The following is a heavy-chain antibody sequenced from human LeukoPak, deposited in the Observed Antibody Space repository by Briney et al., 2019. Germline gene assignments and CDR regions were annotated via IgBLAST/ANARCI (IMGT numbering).Heavy chain of an antibody. J-gene: IGHJ3*02. V-gene: IGHV4-39*01. CDR3: ARHRHAYYYDSSGHDAFDI. D-gene: IGHD3-22*01. CDR2: IYYSGST. Sequence: PSETLSLTCTVSGGSISSSSYYWGWIRQPPGKGLEWIGSIYYSGSTYYNPSLKSRVTISVDTSKNQFSLKLSSVTAAGTAVYYCARHRHAYYYDSSGHDAFDIWGQGTMVTVSS. CDR1: GGSISSSSYY.